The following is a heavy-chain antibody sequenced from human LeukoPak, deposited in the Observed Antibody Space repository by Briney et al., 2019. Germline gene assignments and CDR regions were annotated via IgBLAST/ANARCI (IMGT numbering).Heavy chain of an antibody. CDR3: AKNRDSSGWYFDY. V-gene: IGHV3-23*01. CDR2: ISDHGGTT. CDR1: GFSFRNYA. Sequence: GGSLRLSCAASGFSFRNYALSWVRQAPGRGLEWVSLISDHGGTTYYADSVKGRFTISRDNSNNMMYLQMNSLRAEDTAVYYCAKNRDSSGWYFDYWGQGTLVTVSS. J-gene: IGHJ4*02. D-gene: IGHD6-19*01.